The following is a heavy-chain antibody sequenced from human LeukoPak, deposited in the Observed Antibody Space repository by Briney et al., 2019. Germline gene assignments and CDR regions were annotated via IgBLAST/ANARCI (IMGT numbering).Heavy chain of an antibody. V-gene: IGHV3-30*18. Sequence: GGSLRLSCAASGFTFSSYGMPWVRQAPGKGLEWVAVISYDGSNKYYADSVKGRFTISRDNSKNTLYLQMNSLRAEDTAVYYCAKDRGGGSSDYWGQGTLVTVSS. CDR1: GFTFSSYG. CDR2: ISYDGSNK. J-gene: IGHJ4*02. D-gene: IGHD2-15*01. CDR3: AKDRGGGSSDY.